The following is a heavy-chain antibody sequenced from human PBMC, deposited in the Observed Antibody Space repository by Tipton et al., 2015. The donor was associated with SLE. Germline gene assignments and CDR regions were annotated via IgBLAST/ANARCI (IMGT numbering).Heavy chain of an antibody. CDR3: ARVTYGEGAFDI. Sequence: LVQSGAEVKKPGASVKVSCKASGYTFTSYAMHWVRQAPGQRLEWIGWINAGNGNTKYSQKFQGRVTITRDTSASTAYMELSSLISEDTAVYYCARVTYGEGAFDIWGQGTMVTVSS. D-gene: IGHD4-17*01. V-gene: IGHV1-3*01. CDR1: GYTFTSYA. J-gene: IGHJ3*02. CDR2: INAGNGNT.